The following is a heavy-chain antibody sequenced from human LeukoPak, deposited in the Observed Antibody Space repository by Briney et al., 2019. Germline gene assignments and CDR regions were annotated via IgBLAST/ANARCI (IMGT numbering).Heavy chain of an antibody. Sequence: PGGSLRLSCAASGFTFSDYNMNWVRQVPGKGLESVSYMSRSGNIIYYADSVKGRFTISRDNAKNSLYLQMNSLRVEDTGVYYCARDVYYGSGSPRLDYWSQGTLVTVSS. CDR3: ARDVYYGSGSPRLDY. CDR2: MSRSGNII. CDR1: GFTFSDYN. J-gene: IGHJ4*02. D-gene: IGHD3-10*01. V-gene: IGHV3-48*01.